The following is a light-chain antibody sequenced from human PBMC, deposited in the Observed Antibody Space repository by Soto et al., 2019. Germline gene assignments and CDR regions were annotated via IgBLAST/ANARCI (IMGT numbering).Light chain of an antibody. CDR2: STS. CDR1: QGINSW. J-gene: IGKJ4*01. CDR3: QQSESLPLT. Sequence: DIQMTQSPSSVSASVGDRVTITCRASQGINSWLAWYQQKPRKAPKLLIYSTSNLQSGVPSRFSGSGSGTDFTLTIPRLQPEDFATYFCQQSESLPLTFGGGTKVEIK. V-gene: IGKV1D-12*01.